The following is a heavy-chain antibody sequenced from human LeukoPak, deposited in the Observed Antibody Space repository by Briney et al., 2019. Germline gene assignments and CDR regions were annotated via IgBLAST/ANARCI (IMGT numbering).Heavy chain of an antibody. J-gene: IGHJ3*02. Sequence: ASVKVSCKASGYTFTSYDINWVRQATGPGLEWMGWMNPNSGNTGYAQKFQGRVTITRNTSISTAYMELSSLRSEDTAVYYCARSIHSSSWQLESRDAFDIWGQGTMVTVSS. D-gene: IGHD6-13*01. V-gene: IGHV1-8*03. CDR2: MNPNSGNT. CDR3: ARSIHSSSWQLESRDAFDI. CDR1: GYTFTSYD.